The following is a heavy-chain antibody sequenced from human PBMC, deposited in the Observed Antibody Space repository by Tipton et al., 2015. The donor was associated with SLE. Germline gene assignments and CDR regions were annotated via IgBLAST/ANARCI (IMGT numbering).Heavy chain of an antibody. CDR1: GDSFSSYY. Sequence: TLSLTCTVSGDSFSSYYWSWIRQPAGKGLEWIGRVSISGNTNYNPTLKSRVTMSRDTSKNQLSLELTSVTAADTAVYYCAREALYLSTIPDAFHFWGQGTSVTVSS. D-gene: IGHD5-24*01. J-gene: IGHJ3*01. V-gene: IGHV4-4*07. CDR3: AREALYLSTIPDAFHF. CDR2: VSISGNT.